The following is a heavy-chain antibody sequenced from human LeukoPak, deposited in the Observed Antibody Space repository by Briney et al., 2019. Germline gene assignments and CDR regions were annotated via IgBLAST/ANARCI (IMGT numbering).Heavy chain of an antibody. J-gene: IGHJ4*02. CDR1: GFTFSSYW. D-gene: IGHD3-3*01. V-gene: IGHV3-7*01. Sequence: GGSLRLSCAASGFTFSSYWMSWVRQAPGKGLEWVANIKQDGSEKYYVDSVKGRSTISRDNAKNSLYLQMNSLRAEDTAVYYCARDYYDFWSGRPYFDYWGQGTLVTVSS. CDR3: ARDYYDFWSGRPYFDY. CDR2: IKQDGSEK.